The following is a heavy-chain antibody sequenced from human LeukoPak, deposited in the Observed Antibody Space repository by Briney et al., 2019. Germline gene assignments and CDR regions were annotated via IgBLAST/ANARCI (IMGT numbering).Heavy chain of an antibody. CDR1: GFTFSTYA. CDR2: IKGSGGDP. V-gene: IGHV3-23*01. D-gene: IGHD2-21*02. J-gene: IGHJ4*02. Sequence: PGGSLRLSCAASGFTFSTYAMGWVRQAPGKGLEWVSSIKGSGGDPFYADSVKGRFTISRDNSKNTLFLQLNSLRAEDSAAYYCARGGHDFNPFYWWGQGTLVTVSS. CDR3: ARGGHDFNPFYW.